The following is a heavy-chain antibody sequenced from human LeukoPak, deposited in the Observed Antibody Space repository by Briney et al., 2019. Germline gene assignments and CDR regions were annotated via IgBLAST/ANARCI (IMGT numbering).Heavy chain of an antibody. CDR2: INHSGST. Sequence: SETLSLTCAVYGGSFSGHYWSWIRQPPGKGLEWIGEINHSGSTNYNPSLKSRVTISVDTSKNQFSLKLSSVTAADTAVYYCARGRTVRCSSTSCYSLGGYYYYGMDVWGQGTTVTVSS. D-gene: IGHD2-2*02. CDR3: ARGRTVRCSSTSCYSLGGYYYYGMDV. V-gene: IGHV4-34*01. J-gene: IGHJ6*02. CDR1: GGSFSGHY.